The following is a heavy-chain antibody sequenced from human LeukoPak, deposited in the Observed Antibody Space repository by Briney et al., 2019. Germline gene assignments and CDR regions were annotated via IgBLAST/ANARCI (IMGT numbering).Heavy chain of an antibody. V-gene: IGHV3-21*01. CDR1: GFTFSSYS. J-gene: IGHJ4*02. CDR2: ISSSSSYI. D-gene: IGHD3-9*01. Sequence: GGSLRLSCAASGFTFSSYSMNWVRQAPGKGLEWVSSISSSSSYIYYADSVKGRFTISRDNAKNSLYLQMSSLRAEDTAVYYCARGSYKYYDILTGYYSPSGFDYWGQGTLVTVSS. CDR3: ARGSYKYYDILTGYYSPSGFDY.